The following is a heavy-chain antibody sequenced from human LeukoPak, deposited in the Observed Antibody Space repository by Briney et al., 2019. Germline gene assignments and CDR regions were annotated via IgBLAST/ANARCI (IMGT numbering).Heavy chain of an antibody. Sequence: GGSLRLSCAASGFTFSSFAINWVRQAPGKGLEWVSVITGSGSGADYADSAKGRFTISRDNSQNTVHLQMNSLRAEDTAVYYCARLYYYDSSGYYGYYYYYYGMDVWGQGTTVTVSS. CDR1: GFTFSSFA. V-gene: IGHV3-23*01. D-gene: IGHD3-22*01. CDR2: ITGSGSGA. CDR3: ARLYYYDSSGYYGYYYYYYGMDV. J-gene: IGHJ6*02.